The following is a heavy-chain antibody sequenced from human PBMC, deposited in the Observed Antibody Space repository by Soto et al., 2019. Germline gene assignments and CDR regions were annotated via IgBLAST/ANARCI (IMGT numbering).Heavy chain of an antibody. CDR1: GYSISTGFY. Sequence: SETLSLTCAVSGYSISTGFYWGWIRQPPGKGLEWIGSIYQSGSTYYNPSLKSRITISVDTSKKQFSLKLSYVTAADTAVFYCARVRSITGTGFYYFDYWGQGTMVTVS. J-gene: IGHJ4*02. V-gene: IGHV4-38-2*01. D-gene: IGHD1-7*01. CDR2: IYQSGST. CDR3: ARVRSITGTGFYYFDY.